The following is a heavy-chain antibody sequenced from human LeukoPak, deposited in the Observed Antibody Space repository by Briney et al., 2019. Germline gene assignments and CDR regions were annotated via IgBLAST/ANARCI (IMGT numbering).Heavy chain of an antibody. CDR1: GGSFSGYY. D-gene: IGHD3-3*01. V-gene: IGHV4-34*01. CDR2: INHSGST. Sequence: SETLSLTCAVSGGSFSGYYWSWIRQPPGKGLEWIGEINHSGSTNYNPSLKSRVTISVDTSKNQFSLKLSSVTAADTAVYYCARSITIFGVPHMDVWGKGTPVTVSS. J-gene: IGHJ6*03. CDR3: ARSITIFGVPHMDV.